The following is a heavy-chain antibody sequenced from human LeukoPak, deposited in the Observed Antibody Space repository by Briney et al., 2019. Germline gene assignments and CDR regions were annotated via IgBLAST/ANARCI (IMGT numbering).Heavy chain of an antibody. CDR1: GFTFDDYG. Sequence: GGSLRLPCAASGFTFDDYGMSWVRQAPGKGLEWVSGINWNGGSTGYADSVKGRFTISRDNAKNSLYLQMNSLRAEDTALYYCARDLVFGYYYGSGSYQGYGMDVWGQGTTVTVSS. V-gene: IGHV3-20*04. CDR3: ARDLVFGYYYGSGSYQGYGMDV. D-gene: IGHD3-10*01. J-gene: IGHJ6*02. CDR2: INWNGGST.